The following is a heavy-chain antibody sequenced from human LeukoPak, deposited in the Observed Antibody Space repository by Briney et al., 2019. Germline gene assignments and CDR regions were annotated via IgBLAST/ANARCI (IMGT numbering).Heavy chain of an antibody. CDR1: GFTFSSYE. J-gene: IGHJ5*01. V-gene: IGHV3-48*03. CDR2: ISSSGSTI. Sequence: PGGSLRLSCAASGFTFSSYEMNWVRQAPGKGLEWVSYISSSGSTIYYADSVKGRFTISRDNAKNSLYLQMNSLQTEDTAVYYCTRFESRAALFDSWGQGTLVTVSS. CDR3: TRFESRAALFDS. D-gene: IGHD6-13*01.